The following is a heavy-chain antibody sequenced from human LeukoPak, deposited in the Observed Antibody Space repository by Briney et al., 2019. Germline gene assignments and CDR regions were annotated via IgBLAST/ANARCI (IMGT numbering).Heavy chain of an antibody. CDR3: ARFSYCGGGSCYSRGYFDP. J-gene: IGHJ5*02. V-gene: IGHV5-51*01. CDR1: GYSFSNNW. Sequence: EKSLKISPSASGYSFSNNWIAWVRQPPRKGLDWMGIIYPGDSDTRYSPSFQGQVPISADNSINTAYLQWASLQASDSAMYYCARFSYCGGGSCYSRGYFDPWGQGTLVTVSS. CDR2: IYPGDSDT. D-gene: IGHD2-15*01.